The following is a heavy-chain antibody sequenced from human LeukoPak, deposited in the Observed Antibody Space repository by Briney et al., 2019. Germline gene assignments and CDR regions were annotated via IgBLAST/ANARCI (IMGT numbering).Heavy chain of an antibody. Sequence: GGSLRLSCEAYGFTFSRLGMHWARQAPGKGLEWAAVIWYDGSNKYYADSGKGPFTISRDNSKNTLYLQMNSLRAEDTAVYYCAKSPDGYNFWSDPWGQGTLVTVYS. CDR1: GFTFSRLG. V-gene: IGHV3-33*06. D-gene: IGHD5-24*01. CDR3: AKSPDGYNFWSDP. J-gene: IGHJ5*02. CDR2: IWYDGSNK.